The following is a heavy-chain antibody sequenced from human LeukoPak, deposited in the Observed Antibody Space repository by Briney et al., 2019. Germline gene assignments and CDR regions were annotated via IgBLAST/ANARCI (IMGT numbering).Heavy chain of an antibody. CDR1: GGTFSSYA. V-gene: IGHV1-69*04. Sequence: SVKVSCKASGGTFSSYAISWVRQAPGQGLEWMGRIIPILGIANYAQKFQGRVTITADKSTSTAYMELRSLRSDDTAVYYCAREHSSSWDQFDYWGQGTLVTVPS. CDR3: AREHSSSWDQFDY. J-gene: IGHJ4*02. CDR2: IIPILGIA. D-gene: IGHD6-13*01.